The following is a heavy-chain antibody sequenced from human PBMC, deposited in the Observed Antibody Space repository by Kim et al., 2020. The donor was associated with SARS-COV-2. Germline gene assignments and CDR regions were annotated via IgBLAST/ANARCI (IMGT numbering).Heavy chain of an antibody. CDR2: IWYDGSNK. V-gene: IGHV3-33*01. J-gene: IGHJ4*02. Sequence: GGSLRLSCAASGFTFSSYGMHWVRQAPGKGLEWVAVIWYDGSNKYYADSVKGRFTISRDNSKNTLYLQMNSLRAEDTAVYYCARDPLRYSYGVDYFDYWGQGTLVTVSS. CDR1: GFTFSSYG. CDR3: ARDPLRYSYGVDYFDY. D-gene: IGHD5-18*01.